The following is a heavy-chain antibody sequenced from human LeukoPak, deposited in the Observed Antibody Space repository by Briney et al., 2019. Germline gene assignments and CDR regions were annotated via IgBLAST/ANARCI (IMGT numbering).Heavy chain of an antibody. J-gene: IGHJ6*03. CDR1: GYTFTSYD. Sequence: ASVKVSCTASGYTFTSYDINWVRQATGQGLEWIGWINPNSGNTDYAQKFQGRVTMTRDTAISTAYMELSSLRSEDTAVYYCARGNTHLEWAYYYYYYLDVWGKGPTVTVSS. D-gene: IGHD3-3*01. CDR3: ARGNTHLEWAYYYYYYLDV. CDR2: INPNSGNT. V-gene: IGHV1-8*01.